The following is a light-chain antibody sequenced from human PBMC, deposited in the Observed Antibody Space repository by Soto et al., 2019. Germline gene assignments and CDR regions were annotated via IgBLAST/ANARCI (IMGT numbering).Light chain of an antibody. V-gene: IGLV2-14*01. CDR2: EVT. CDR1: SSDIGGYNS. Sequence: QSVLTQPASVSGSPGQSITISCTGTSSDIGGYNSVSWYQQPPGRAPRLIIYEVTNRPSGVSNRFSASKSGNTASLTISGLQAEDEADYYCTSYTPIVTLGSVFGTG. J-gene: IGLJ1*01. CDR3: TSYTPIVTLGSV.